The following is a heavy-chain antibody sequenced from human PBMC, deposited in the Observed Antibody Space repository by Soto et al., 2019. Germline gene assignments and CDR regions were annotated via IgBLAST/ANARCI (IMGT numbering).Heavy chain of an antibody. J-gene: IGHJ4*02. CDR2: ISYDGSNK. CDR1: GFTFSSYA. Sequence: QAQLVESGGGVVQPGRSLRLCCAASGFTFSSYAMHWVRQAPGKGLEWVAVISYDGSNKYYADSVKGRFTISRDNSKNTLYLQMNSLRAEDTAVYYCARGKGFGELLPFDYSGQGTLVTVSS. V-gene: IGHV3-30-3*01. CDR3: ARGKGFGELLPFDY. D-gene: IGHD3-10*01.